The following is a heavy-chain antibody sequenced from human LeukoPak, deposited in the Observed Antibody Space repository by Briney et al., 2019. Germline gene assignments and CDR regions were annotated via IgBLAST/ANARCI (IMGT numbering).Heavy chain of an antibody. V-gene: IGHV3-23*01. J-gene: IGHJ4*02. CDR1: GFTFSDYA. CDR3: AKLAGWYHDSSGHGRRPFEH. D-gene: IGHD3-22*01. Sequence: GGSLRLSCAASGFTFSDYAMTWVRQAPGKGLEWVSAISHSGGNTYYADSVNGRFTISRDNSKNTLSLQIKSLRAEDTAVYYCAKLAGWYHDSSGHGRRPFEHWGQGTLVTVSS. CDR2: ISHSGGNT.